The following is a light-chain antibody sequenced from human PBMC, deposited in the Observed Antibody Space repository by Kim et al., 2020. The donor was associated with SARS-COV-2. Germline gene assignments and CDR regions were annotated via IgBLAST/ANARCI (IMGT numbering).Light chain of an antibody. J-gene: IGKJ4*01. CDR1: QSVSSSY. CDR2: GGS. Sequence: SPGESATLSCRASQSVSSSYLAWYQQRPGQAPRLLIYGGSNRATGIPDRFSGSGSGTDFTLTISRLEPEDFAVYYCQQYGRSPLTFGGGTKVDIK. CDR3: QQYGRSPLT. V-gene: IGKV3-20*01.